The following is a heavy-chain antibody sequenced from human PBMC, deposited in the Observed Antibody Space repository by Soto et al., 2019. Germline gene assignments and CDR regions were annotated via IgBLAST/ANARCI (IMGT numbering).Heavy chain of an antibody. CDR1: GFTFSSYS. Sequence: EVQLVESGGGLVKPGGSLRLSCAASGFTFSSYSMNWVRQAPGKGLEWVSSISSSSSYIYYADSVKGRFTISRDNAKNSLYLQTNSLRAEDTAVYYCARETYDFWSGYYPFDYWGQGTLVTVSS. V-gene: IGHV3-21*01. D-gene: IGHD3-3*01. J-gene: IGHJ4*02. CDR3: ARETYDFWSGYYPFDY. CDR2: ISSSSSYI.